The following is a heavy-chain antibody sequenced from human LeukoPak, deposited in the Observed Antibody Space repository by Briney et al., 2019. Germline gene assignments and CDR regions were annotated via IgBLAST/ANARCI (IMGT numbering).Heavy chain of an antibody. CDR1: GYTFTGYY. CDR3: ATLVTMAPFDY. V-gene: IGHV1-24*01. D-gene: IGHD3-10*01. J-gene: IGHJ4*02. Sequence: ASVKVSCKASGYTFTGYYMHWVRQAPGKGLEWMGGFDPEDGETIYAQKFQGRVTMTEDTSTDTAYMELSSLRSEDTAVYYCATLVTMAPFDYWGQGTLVTVSS. CDR2: FDPEDGET.